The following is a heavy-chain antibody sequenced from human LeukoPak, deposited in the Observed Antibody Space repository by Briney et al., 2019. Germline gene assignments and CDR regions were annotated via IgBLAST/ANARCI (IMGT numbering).Heavy chain of an antibody. D-gene: IGHD5-12*01. J-gene: IGHJ4*02. CDR3: AKDRYSGYGEFDY. Sequence: GGSLRLSCAASGFTFSSYGMHWVRQAPGKGLEWVAVISYDGSNKYYADSVKGRFTISRDNSKNTLYLQMNSLRAEDTAVYYCAKDRYSGYGEFDYWGQGTLVTVSS. CDR2: ISYDGSNK. CDR1: GFTFSSYG. V-gene: IGHV3-30*18.